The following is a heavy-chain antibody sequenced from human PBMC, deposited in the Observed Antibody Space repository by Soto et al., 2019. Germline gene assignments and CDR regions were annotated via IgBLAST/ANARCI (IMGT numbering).Heavy chain of an antibody. Sequence: ASVKVSCKASGYTFTSYDINWVRQATGQGLEWMGWMNPNSGNTGYAQKFQGRVTMTRNTSISTAYMELSSLRSEDTAAYYCARGGGITIFGVVPHSGMDVWGQGTTVTVSS. J-gene: IGHJ6*02. CDR3: ARGGGITIFGVVPHSGMDV. V-gene: IGHV1-8*01. CDR1: GYTFTSYD. CDR2: MNPNSGNT. D-gene: IGHD3-3*01.